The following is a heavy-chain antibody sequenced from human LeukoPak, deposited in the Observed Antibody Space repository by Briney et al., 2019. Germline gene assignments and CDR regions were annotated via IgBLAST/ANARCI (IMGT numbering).Heavy chain of an antibody. CDR1: GFSLSTSGMC. J-gene: IGHJ6*04. CDR2: IDWDDDK. Sequence: SGPALVKPTQTLTLTCTFSGFSLSTSGMCVSWIRQPPGKALEWLALIDWDDDKYYSTSLKTWLTISKDTSKNQVVLTMTNMDPVDTATYYCARNHPYSSSWYWDVWGKGTTVTVSS. CDR3: ARNHPYSSSWYWDV. V-gene: IGHV2-70*01. D-gene: IGHD6-13*01.